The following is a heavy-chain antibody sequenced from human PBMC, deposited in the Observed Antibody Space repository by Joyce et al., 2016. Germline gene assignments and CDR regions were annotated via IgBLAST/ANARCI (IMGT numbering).Heavy chain of an antibody. CDR1: GGSISSSSYF. D-gene: IGHD3-10*01. Sequence: QLQLQESGPGLVKPSETLSLTCTVSGGSISSSSYFWGWIRQPPGKGLEWIGSIYSRGSTFYNPSLKSRVTISVDTSKNQFSLKLSSVTAADTAVYYCATHYGSGSFSFDYWGQGTLVTVSS. V-gene: IGHV4-39*01. CDR2: IYSRGST. J-gene: IGHJ4*02. CDR3: ATHYGSGSFSFDY.